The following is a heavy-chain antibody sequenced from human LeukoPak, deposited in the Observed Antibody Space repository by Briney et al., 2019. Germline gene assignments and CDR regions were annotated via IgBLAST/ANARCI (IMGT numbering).Heavy chain of an antibody. CDR3: ARVANSYGMGIDY. J-gene: IGHJ4*02. Sequence: PSETLSLTCTVSGGSISSSSYYWGWIRQPPGKGLEWIGSIYYSGSTYYNPSLKSRVTISVDTSKNQFSLKLSSVTAADTAVYYCARVANSYGMGIDYWGQGTLVTVSS. V-gene: IGHV4-39*07. CDR1: GGSISSSSYY. CDR2: IYYSGST. D-gene: IGHD5-18*01.